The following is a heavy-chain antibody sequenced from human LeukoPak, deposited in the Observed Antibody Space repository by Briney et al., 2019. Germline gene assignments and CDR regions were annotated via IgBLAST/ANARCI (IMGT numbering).Heavy chain of an antibody. CDR1: GGTFSSYA. CDR2: IIPIFGTA. V-gene: IGHV1-69*13. D-gene: IGHD3-22*01. Sequence: ASVKVSCKASGGTFSSYAISWVRQAPEQGLEWMGGIIPIFGTANYAQKFQGRVTITADESTSTAYMELSSLRSEDTAVYYCARLPSGYYYADFDYWGQGTPVTVSS. CDR3: ARLPSGYYYADFDY. J-gene: IGHJ4*02.